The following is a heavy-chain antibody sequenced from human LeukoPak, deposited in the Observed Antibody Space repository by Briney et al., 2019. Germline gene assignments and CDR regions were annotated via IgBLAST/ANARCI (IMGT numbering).Heavy chain of an antibody. CDR1: GFTFSNYG. Sequence: GGSLRLSCAASGFTFSNYGMHWVRQAPGKGLEWVSAMSSTSGHKYYADSAKGRFTISRDNAKNSLYLQMSSLRAEDTAVYYCARSIAVTLPDYWGQGTLVTVSS. J-gene: IGHJ4*02. V-gene: IGHV3-21*01. D-gene: IGHD6-19*01. CDR3: ARSIAVTLPDY. CDR2: MSSTSGHK.